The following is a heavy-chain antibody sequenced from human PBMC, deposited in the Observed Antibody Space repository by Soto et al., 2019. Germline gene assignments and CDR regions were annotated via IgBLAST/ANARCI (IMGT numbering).Heavy chain of an antibody. CDR3: ARDPTLYSSSWYYFDY. J-gene: IGHJ4*02. CDR1: GYTFTSYY. D-gene: IGHD6-13*01. Sequence: EASVKVSCKASGYTFTSYYMHWVRQAPGQGLEWMGIINPSGGSTSYAQKFQGRVTMTRDTSTSTVYMELSSLRSEDTAVYYCARDPTLYSSSWYYFDYWGQGTLVTVSS. V-gene: IGHV1-46*01. CDR2: INPSGGST.